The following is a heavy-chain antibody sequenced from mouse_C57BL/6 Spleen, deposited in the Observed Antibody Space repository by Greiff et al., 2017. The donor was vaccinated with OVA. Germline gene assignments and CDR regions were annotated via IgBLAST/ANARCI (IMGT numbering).Heavy chain of an antibody. CDR3: ARSGTTVVESYLDY. Sequence: QVQLQQPGAELVMPGASVKLSCKASGYTFTSYWMHWVKQRPGQGLEWIGEIDPSDSYTNYNQKFKGKSTLTVDKSSSTAYMQLSSLTSEDSAVYYCARSGTTVVESYLDYWGQGTTLTVSS. V-gene: IGHV1-69*01. CDR1: GYTFTSYW. J-gene: IGHJ2*01. CDR2: IDPSDSYT. D-gene: IGHD1-1*01.